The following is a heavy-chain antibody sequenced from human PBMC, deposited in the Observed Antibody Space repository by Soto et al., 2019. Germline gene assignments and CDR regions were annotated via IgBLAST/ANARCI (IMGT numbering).Heavy chain of an antibody. CDR1: GGTFSGYA. D-gene: IGHD1-20*01. Sequence: QAQLMQSGAEVKKPGSSVKVSCKASGGTFSGYAINWVRQAPGQGLECMGGIIPLLGITDYGQKFQGRITIAADESTGTAYMDLRGLRSEDTAVYYCARDPRSITGTTASEDFQHWGQGTLVIVYS. J-gene: IGHJ1*01. CDR2: IIPLLGIT. V-gene: IGHV1-69*01. CDR3: ARDPRSITGTTASEDFQH.